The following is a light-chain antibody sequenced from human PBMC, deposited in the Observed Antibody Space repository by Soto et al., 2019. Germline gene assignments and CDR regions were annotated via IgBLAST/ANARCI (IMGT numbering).Light chain of an antibody. CDR3: SSHAGSNLVV. V-gene: IGLV2-14*01. CDR2: DVT. Sequence: QSVLTQPASVSGSPGQSITISCTGTSSDVGGYNFVSWYQQHPGKAPKLMIYDVTYRPSGVSNRFSSDKSGNTASLTISGLKAEDEAEYYCSSHAGSNLVVFGGGTKLTVL. CDR1: SSDVGGYNF. J-gene: IGLJ2*01.